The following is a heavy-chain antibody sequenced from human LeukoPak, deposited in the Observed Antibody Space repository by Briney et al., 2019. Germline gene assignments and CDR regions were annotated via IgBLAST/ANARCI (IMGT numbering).Heavy chain of an antibody. V-gene: IGHV4-59*11. CDR2: ISYSGNT. CDR3: ARVGTMSLWYFDL. J-gene: IGHJ2*01. CDR1: GGSISSHY. D-gene: IGHD3-10*02. Sequence: SETLSLTCIVSGGSISSHYWSWIRQPPGKTLEWIGYISYSGNTNYNPSLKSRVTISLDTSKSQFSLKLNSVTPADTAVYYCARVGTMSLWYFDLWGRGTLVTVSS.